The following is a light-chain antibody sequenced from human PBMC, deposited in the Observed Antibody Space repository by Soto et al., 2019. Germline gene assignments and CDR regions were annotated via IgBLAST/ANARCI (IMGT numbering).Light chain of an antibody. CDR1: QSISSW. Sequence: DIQMTQSPSALSASVGDRVTITCRASQSISSWLAWYQQKPGEAPKLLLYKTSALESGVPSRFSGSGSGTEFTLTISSVQPDDFATYYCQQYHAYPRTFGQGTKVDIK. CDR2: KTS. J-gene: IGKJ1*01. V-gene: IGKV1-5*03. CDR3: QQYHAYPRT.